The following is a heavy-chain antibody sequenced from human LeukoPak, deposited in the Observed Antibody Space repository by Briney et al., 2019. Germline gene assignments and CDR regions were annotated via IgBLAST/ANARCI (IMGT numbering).Heavy chain of an antibody. Sequence: SETLSLTCSVSGGSVTSSSYYWGWIRQPPEKGLEWIGSIYYTGGTYYSPSLKSRVTISVDTSKNQFSLNLNSVTAADTAVYYCARHSNWNGGVDWFDPWGQGTQVTVSS. CDR1: GGSVTSSSYY. CDR3: ARHSNWNGGVDWFDP. J-gene: IGHJ5*02. CDR2: IYYTGGT. V-gene: IGHV4-39*01. D-gene: IGHD1-20*01.